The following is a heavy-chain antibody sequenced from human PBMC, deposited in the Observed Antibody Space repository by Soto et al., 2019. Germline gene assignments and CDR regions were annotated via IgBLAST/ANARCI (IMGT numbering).Heavy chain of an antibody. CDR3: AQNSPVEMAI. D-gene: IGHD6-13*01. CDR2: ISYDGSNK. CDR1: GFTFSSYG. Sequence: GGSLRLSCAASGFTFSSYGMHWVRQAPGKGLEWVAVISYDGSNKYYADSVKSRFTISRDNSKNTLYLQMNSLRAEDTAVYYCAQNSPVEMAIWGQGTLVTVSS. J-gene: IGHJ4*02. V-gene: IGHV3-30*18.